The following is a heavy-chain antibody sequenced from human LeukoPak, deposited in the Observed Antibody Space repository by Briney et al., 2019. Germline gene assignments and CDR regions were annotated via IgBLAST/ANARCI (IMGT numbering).Heavy chain of an antibody. J-gene: IGHJ5*02. CDR1: GYTFTSYD. CDR3: ARAPQNQLLWFGESRAVNWFDP. CDR2: MNPNSGNT. D-gene: IGHD3-10*01. V-gene: IGHV1-8*01. Sequence: ASVKVSCKASGYTFTSYDINWVRQATGQGLEWMGWMNPNSGNTGYAQKFQGGVTMTRNTSISTAYMELSSLRSEDTAVYYCARAPQNQLLWFGESRAVNWFDPWGQGTLVTVSS.